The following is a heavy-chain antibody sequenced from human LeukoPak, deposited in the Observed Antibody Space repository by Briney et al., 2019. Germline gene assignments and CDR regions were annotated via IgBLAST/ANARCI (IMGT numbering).Heavy chain of an antibody. D-gene: IGHD3-9*01. CDR3: ARDYDILTGYHPLGY. CDR2: ISSSGTTI. CDR1: GFTFSDYY. J-gene: IGHJ4*02. V-gene: IGHV3-11*04. Sequence: PGGSLRLSCAASGFTFSDYYMSWIRQAPGKGLEWLSYISSSGTTIYYADSVKGRFTISRDNAKNSLYLQMNSLRAEDTAVYYCARDYDILTGYHPLGYWGQGILVTVSS.